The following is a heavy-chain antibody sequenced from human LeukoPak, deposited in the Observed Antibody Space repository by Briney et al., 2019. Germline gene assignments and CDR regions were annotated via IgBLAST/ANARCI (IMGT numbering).Heavy chain of an antibody. J-gene: IGHJ5*02. Sequence: SSETLSRTCAVSGYSISSGYYWGWIRQPPGKGLEGIGSIYHSGSTYYNPPLKSPVTISVDPSKKQFSLQLSCVTASDTAVYSCARSLFRAYDFWSAPKRQNWFDPWGQGTLVTVSS. CDR3: ARSLFRAYDFWSAPKRQNWFDP. D-gene: IGHD3-3*01. CDR2: IYHSGST. V-gene: IGHV4-38-2*01. CDR1: GYSISSGYY.